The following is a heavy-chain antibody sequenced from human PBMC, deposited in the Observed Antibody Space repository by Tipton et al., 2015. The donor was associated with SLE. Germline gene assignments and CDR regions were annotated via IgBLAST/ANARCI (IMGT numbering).Heavy chain of an antibody. CDR3: ARDKVTIFGVVIMNYYGMDV. D-gene: IGHD3-3*01. CDR1: GFTFSDYY. V-gene: IGHV3-11*01. J-gene: IGHJ6*02. CDR2: ISSSGSTI. Sequence: SLRLSCAASGFTFSDYYMSWIRQAPGKGLEWVSYISSSGSTIYYADSVKGRFTISRDNAKNSLYLQMNSLRAEDTAVYYCARDKVTIFGVVIMNYYGMDVWDQGP.